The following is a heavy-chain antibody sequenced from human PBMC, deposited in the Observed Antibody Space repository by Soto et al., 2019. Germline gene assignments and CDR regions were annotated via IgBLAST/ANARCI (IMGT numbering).Heavy chain of an antibody. J-gene: IGHJ4*02. CDR2: ISGSGGST. CDR1: GFTFSSYA. V-gene: IGHV3-23*01. D-gene: IGHD2-8*02. Sequence: EVQLLESGGGLVQPGGSLRLSCAASGFTFSSYAMSWVRQAPGKGLEWVSAISGSGGSTYYADSVKGRFTISRDNSKNTLYLQMNSLRAEDTDVYYCAKDLKYPVVYGNYWCQGTLVTVSS. CDR3: AKDLKYPVVYGNY.